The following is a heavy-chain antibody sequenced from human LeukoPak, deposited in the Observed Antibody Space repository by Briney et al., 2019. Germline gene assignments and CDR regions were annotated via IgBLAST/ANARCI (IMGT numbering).Heavy chain of an antibody. J-gene: IGHJ3*02. Sequence: GGSLRLSCVASGFTFSNYAMDWVRQAPGKGLEWVAVISKDGSMKYYADSVQGRFTVSRDNSENTLHLQMNSLKTEDTAVYYCAGESFDIWGQGTMVTVSS. CDR1: GFTFSNYA. V-gene: IGHV3-30*04. CDR3: AGESFDI. CDR2: ISKDGSMK.